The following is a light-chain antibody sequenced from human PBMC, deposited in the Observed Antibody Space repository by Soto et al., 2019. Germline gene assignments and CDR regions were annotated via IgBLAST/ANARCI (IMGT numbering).Light chain of an antibody. CDR1: SSDVGGYNY. CDR3: CSYTSSATRL. V-gene: IGLV2-14*01. Sequence: QSALTQPASVSGSPGQSITISCTGTSSDVGGYNYVSWYQQQPGKAPKVVIYEVSNRPSGISHRFSGSKSGNTASLTISGLQAEDEADYYCCSYTSSATRLFGGGTKVTVL. CDR2: EVS. J-gene: IGLJ2*01.